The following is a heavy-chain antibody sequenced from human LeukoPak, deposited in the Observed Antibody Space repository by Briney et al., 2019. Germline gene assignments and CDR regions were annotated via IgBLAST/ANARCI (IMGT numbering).Heavy chain of an antibody. CDR1: GGSISSSNW. Sequence: SGTLSLTCAVSGGSISSSNWWSWVRQPPGKGLEWIGEIYHSGSTYYNPSLKSRVTISVDTSKNQFSLKLSSVTAADTAVYYCARRRLWFGELFPRYYFDYWGQGTLVTVSS. D-gene: IGHD3-10*01. CDR3: ARRRLWFGELFPRYYFDY. J-gene: IGHJ4*02. CDR2: IYHSGST. V-gene: IGHV4-4*02.